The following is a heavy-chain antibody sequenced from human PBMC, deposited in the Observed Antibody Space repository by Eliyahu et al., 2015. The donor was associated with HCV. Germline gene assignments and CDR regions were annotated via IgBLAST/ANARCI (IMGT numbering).Heavy chain of an antibody. CDR1: GFTFSSYG. D-gene: IGHD3-10*01. CDR3: ARDFYGSGSGYGMDV. Sequence: AASGFTFSSYGMHWVRQAPGKGLEWVAVIWYDGSNKYYADSVKGRFTISRDNSKNTLYLQMNSLRAEDTAVYYCARDFYGSGSGYGMDVWGQGTTVTVSS. J-gene: IGHJ6*01. V-gene: IGHV3-33*01. CDR2: IWYDGSNK.